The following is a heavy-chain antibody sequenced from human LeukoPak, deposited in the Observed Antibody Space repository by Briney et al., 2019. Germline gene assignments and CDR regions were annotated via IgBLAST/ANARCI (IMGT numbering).Heavy chain of an antibody. Sequence: GGSLRLSCTDSGFTFSSYSMNWVRQAPGKGLEWVSYISSSSSTIYYADSVKGGFTISRDNAKNSLYLQMNSLRAEDTAVYYCARSCSSTTCYSYHFYYMDVWGKGTTVTVSS. CDR3: ARSCSSTTCYSYHFYYMDV. D-gene: IGHD2-2*01. CDR2: ISSSSSTI. J-gene: IGHJ6*03. V-gene: IGHV3-48*01. CDR1: GFTFSSYS.